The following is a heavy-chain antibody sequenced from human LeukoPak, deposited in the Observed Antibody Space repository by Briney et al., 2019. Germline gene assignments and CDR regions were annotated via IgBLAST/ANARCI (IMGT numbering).Heavy chain of an antibody. Sequence: GGSLRLSCAASGFTFSSYAMHWVRQAPGKGLEWVAVISYDGSNKYYADSVKGRFTISRDNSKNTLYLQMNSLRAEDTAVYYCAKDGPILGKVAARPYFDYWGQGTLVTVSS. CDR1: GFTFSSYA. CDR2: ISYDGSNK. CDR3: AKDGPILGKVAARPYFDY. D-gene: IGHD6-6*01. J-gene: IGHJ4*02. V-gene: IGHV3-30-3*01.